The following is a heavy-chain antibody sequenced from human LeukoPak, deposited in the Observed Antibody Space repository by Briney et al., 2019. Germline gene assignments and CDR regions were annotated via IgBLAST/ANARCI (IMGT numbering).Heavy chain of an antibody. CDR3: ATHPGDYWFGYLQL. CDR1: GFTFSSYV. D-gene: IGHD3-10*01. CDR2: IKQEGSDK. J-gene: IGHJ4*02. V-gene: IGHV3-7*01. Sequence: PGGSLRLSCAASGFTFSSYVMSWVRQAPGKGLEGVAHIKQEGSDKYYVDSVKGRFTVSRDNAKNSLYLQMNSLRAEDTAVYYCATHPGDYWFGYLQLWGQGTLVTVSS.